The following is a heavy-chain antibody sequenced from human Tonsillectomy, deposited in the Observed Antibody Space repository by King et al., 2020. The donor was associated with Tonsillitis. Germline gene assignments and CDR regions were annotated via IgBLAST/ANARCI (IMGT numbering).Heavy chain of an antibody. J-gene: IGHJ4*02. CDR3: AKDLYYYDSSAYSIPFDY. CDR1: EFTFSSYA. CDR2: ISGSGGST. Sequence: VQLVESGGGLVQPGGSLRLSCAASEFTFSSYAMSWVRQAPGEGLEWVSAISGSGGSTYYADSVKGRFSISRDNSKNTLYLQMNSLRAEDTAVYYCAKDLYYYDSSAYSIPFDYWGQGTLVTVSS. D-gene: IGHD3-22*01. V-gene: IGHV3-23*04.